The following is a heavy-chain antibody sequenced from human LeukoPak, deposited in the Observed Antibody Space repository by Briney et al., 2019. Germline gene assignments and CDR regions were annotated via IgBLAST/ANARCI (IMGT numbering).Heavy chain of an antibody. D-gene: IGHD2-2*01. CDR1: GYTFTSYY. CDR3: VRDPSEASHPYYFDY. CDR2: INPSGGST. J-gene: IGHJ4*02. V-gene: IGHV1-46*01. Sequence: ASVKVSCKASGYTFTSYYMHWVRQAPGQGLEWMGIINPSGGSTSYAQKFQGRVTMTRDMSTSTVYMELSSLRSEDTAVYYCVRDPSEASHPYYFDYWGQGTLVTVSS.